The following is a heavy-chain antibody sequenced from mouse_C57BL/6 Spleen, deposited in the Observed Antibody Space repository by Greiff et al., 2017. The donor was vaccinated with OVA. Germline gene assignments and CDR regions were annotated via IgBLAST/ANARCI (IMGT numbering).Heavy chain of an antibody. J-gene: IGHJ4*01. CDR1: GYTFTSYW. V-gene: IGHV1-53*01. CDR3: ARWGLKRAMDY. Sequence: QVQLQQSGTELVKPGASVKLSCKASGYTFTSYWMHWVKQRPGQGLEWIGNINPSNGGTNYNEKFKSKATLTVDKSSSTAYMQLSSLTSEDSAVFLCARWGLKRAMDYWGQGTSVTVSS. CDR2: INPSNGGT. D-gene: IGHD1-3*01.